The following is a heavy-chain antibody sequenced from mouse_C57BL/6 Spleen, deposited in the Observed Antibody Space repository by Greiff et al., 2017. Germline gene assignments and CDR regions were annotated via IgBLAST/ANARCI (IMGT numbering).Heavy chain of an antibody. CDR1: GYSFTSYY. J-gene: IGHJ2*01. D-gene: IGHD2-3*01. CDR3: ALGYLYYFDY. CDR2: IYPGSGNT. Sequence: LQESGPELVKPGASVKISCKASGYSFTSYYIHWVKQRPGQGLEWIGWIYPGSGNTKYNEKFKGKATLTADTSSRTAYMQLSSLTSEDSAVYYCALGYLYYFDYWGQGTTLTVSS. V-gene: IGHV1-66*01.